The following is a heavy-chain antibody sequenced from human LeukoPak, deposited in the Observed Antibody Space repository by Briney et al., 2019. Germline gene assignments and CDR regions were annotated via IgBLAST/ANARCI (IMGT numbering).Heavy chain of an antibody. D-gene: IGHD6-13*01. CDR1: GFTFSQYA. J-gene: IGHJ4*02. V-gene: IGHV3-23*01. Sequence: TGGSLRLSCAASGFTFSQYAMTWVRRAPGKGLDWVSSISNTGERTYYADSVKGRFTILRDNSRNAVYLDMNNVRADDTAVYYCVKSREASIWYSLGDYWGQGSLVIVSS. CDR2: ISNTGERT. CDR3: VKSREASIWYSLGDY.